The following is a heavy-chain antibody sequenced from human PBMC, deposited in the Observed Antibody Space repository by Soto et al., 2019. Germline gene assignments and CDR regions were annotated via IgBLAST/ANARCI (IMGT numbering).Heavy chain of an antibody. CDR3: ARRWGRTLDY. V-gene: IGHV4-59*08. J-gene: IGHJ4*02. CDR1: GGSISSYY. Sequence: QVQLQESGPGLVKPSETLSLTCTVSGGSISSYYWSWIRQPPGKGLEWIGYIYYSGSTHYNPSLTRRVTISVDTSNNQFSLKLSSVTAADTAVYYCARRWGRTLDYWGQGTLVTVSS. CDR2: IYYSGST. D-gene: IGHD7-27*01.